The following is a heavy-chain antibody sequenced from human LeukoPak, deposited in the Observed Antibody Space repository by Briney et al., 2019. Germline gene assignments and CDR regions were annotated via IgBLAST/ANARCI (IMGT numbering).Heavy chain of an antibody. D-gene: IGHD1-26*01. J-gene: IGHJ4*02. V-gene: IGHV3-13*01. CDR2: IDTAGDT. CDR1: GFTFSSHD. Sequence: GGSLRLSCTVSGFTFSSHDMHWVRQATGKGLEWVSAIDTAGDTYYPDSVKGRFTISRENAKNSLYLQLSSLRAGDTAAYYCARVSSGGGQSTYFDYWGQGTLVTVSS. CDR3: ARVSSGGGQSTYFDY.